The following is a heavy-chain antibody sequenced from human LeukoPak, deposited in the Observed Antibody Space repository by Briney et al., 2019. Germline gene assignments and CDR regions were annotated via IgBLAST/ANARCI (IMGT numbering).Heavy chain of an antibody. Sequence: SETLSLTCTVSGGSISSYYWSWIRQPPGKGLEWSGYIYYSGSTNYNPSLKSRVTISVDTSKNQFSLKLSSVTAADTAVYYCAREVSGSGSGPVYYYYYYMDVWGKGTTVTVSS. V-gene: IGHV4-59*01. CDR1: GGSISSYY. D-gene: IGHD3-10*01. CDR2: IYYSGST. J-gene: IGHJ6*03. CDR3: AREVSGSGSGPVYYYYYYMDV.